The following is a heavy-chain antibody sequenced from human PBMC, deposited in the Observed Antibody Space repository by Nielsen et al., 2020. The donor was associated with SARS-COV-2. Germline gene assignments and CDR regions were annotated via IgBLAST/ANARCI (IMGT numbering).Heavy chain of an antibody. CDR3: ARDLNLGMVRGHFDY. V-gene: IGHV1-2*02. J-gene: IGHJ4*02. D-gene: IGHD3-10*01. CDR1: GYTLTDLS. CDR2: INPNSGGT. Sequence: ASVKVSCKVSGYTLTDLSMHWVRQAPGQGLEWMGWINPNSGGTNYAQKFQGRVTMTRDTSISTAYMELSRLRSDDTAVYYCARDLNLGMVRGHFDYWGQGTLVTVSS.